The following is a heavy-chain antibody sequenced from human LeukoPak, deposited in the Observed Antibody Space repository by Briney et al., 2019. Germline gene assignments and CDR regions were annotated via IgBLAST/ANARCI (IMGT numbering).Heavy chain of an antibody. J-gene: IGHJ5*02. D-gene: IGHD1-7*01. V-gene: IGHV3-30-3*01. CDR3: ARGGVYNWNYENRLTFDP. Sequence: QTGRSLRLSCAASGFTFSSYAMHWVRQAPGKGLEWVAVISYDGSNKYYADSVKGRFTISRDNSKNTLYLQMNSLRAEDTAVYYCARGGVYNWNYENRLTFDPWGQGTLVTVSS. CDR2: ISYDGSNK. CDR1: GFTFSSYA.